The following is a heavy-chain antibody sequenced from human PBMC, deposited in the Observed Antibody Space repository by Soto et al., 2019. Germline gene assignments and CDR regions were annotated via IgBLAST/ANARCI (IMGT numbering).Heavy chain of an antibody. CDR3: ARDKGIWRYYYYGMDV. V-gene: IGHV4-31*03. CDR2: IYYSGST. D-gene: IGHD3-3*01. J-gene: IGHJ6*02. Sequence: SETLSLTCTVSGGSISSGGYYWSWIRQHPGKGLEWIGYIYYSGSTYYNPSLKSRVTISVDTSKNQFSLKLSSVTAADTAVYYCARDKGIWRYYYYGMDVWGQGTTVTVSS. CDR1: GGSISSGGYY.